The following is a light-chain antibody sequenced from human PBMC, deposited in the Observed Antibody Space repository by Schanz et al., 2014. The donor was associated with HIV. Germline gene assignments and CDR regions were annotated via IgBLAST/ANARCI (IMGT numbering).Light chain of an antibody. CDR2: EDN. CDR3: AAWDDGLNGV. J-gene: IGLJ2*01. CDR1: SSNIQKNY. Sequence: QSVLTQPLSASGTPGQRVTISCSGSSSNIQKNYVYWYQQLAGTAPKLLIYEDNRRPSGVPDRFSGSKSGTSASLAISGLRSEDEADYYCAAWDDGLNGVFGGGTKLTVL. V-gene: IGLV1-47*01.